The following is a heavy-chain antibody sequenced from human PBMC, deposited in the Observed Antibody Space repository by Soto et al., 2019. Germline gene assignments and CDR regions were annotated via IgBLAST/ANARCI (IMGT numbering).Heavy chain of an antibody. Sequence: SGPTLVNPTQTLTLTCTFSGFSLSTSGVGVGWIRQPPGKALEWLALIYWDDDKRYSPSLKSRLTITKDTSKNQVVLTMTNMDPVDTATYYCAHRRSCSGGSCGADAFDIWGQGTMVTVSS. CDR3: AHRRSCSGGSCGADAFDI. J-gene: IGHJ3*02. D-gene: IGHD2-15*01. CDR1: GFSLSTSGVG. V-gene: IGHV2-5*02. CDR2: IYWDDDK.